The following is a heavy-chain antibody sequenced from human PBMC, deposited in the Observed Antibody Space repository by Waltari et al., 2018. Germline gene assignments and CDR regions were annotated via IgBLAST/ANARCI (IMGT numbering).Heavy chain of an antibody. V-gene: IGHV3-23*01. J-gene: IGHJ5*02. Sequence: QAPGKGLEWVAGIGGRGISTLYADSVKGRFTISRDNSKNTLSLQMNSLRDEDTAVYYCVKDESRIPNVRSDNWFDPWGQGTLVTVSS. CDR3: VKDESRIPNVRSDNWFDP. D-gene: IGHD3-10*02. CDR2: IGGRGIST.